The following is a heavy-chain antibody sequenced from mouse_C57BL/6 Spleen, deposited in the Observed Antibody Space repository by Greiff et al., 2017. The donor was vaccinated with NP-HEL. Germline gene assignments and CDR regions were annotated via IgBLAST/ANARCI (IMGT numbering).Heavy chain of an antibody. CDR3: ARYDYDWYFDV. CDR2: ISSGSSTI. CDR1: GFTFSDYG. J-gene: IGHJ1*03. Sequence: EVHLVESGGGLVKPGGSLKLSCAASGFTFSDYGMHWVRQAPEKGLEWVAYISSGSSTIYYADTVKGRFTISRDNAKNTLFLQMTSLRSEDTAMYYCARYDYDWYFDVWGTGTTVTVSS. D-gene: IGHD2-4*01. V-gene: IGHV5-17*01.